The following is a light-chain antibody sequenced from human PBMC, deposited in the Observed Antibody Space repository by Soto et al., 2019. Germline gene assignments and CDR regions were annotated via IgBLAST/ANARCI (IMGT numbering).Light chain of an antibody. CDR3: QQYNSYSST. V-gene: IGKV1-5*01. Sequence: DIQMTQSPSTLSASVGDRVTITCRASQSISSWLAWYQQKPGKAPKLLIYDASSLECGVPSRFSGSGSGTEFTLTISSLQPDDFATYYCQQYNSYSSTFGQGTKLEIK. CDR2: DAS. CDR1: QSISSW. J-gene: IGKJ2*01.